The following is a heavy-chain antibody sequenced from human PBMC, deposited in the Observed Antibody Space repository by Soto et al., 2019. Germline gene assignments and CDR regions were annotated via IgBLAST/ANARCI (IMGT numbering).Heavy chain of an antibody. Sequence: QVQLQESGPGLVKPSETLSLTCTVSGGSISSYYWSWIRQPPGKGLEWIGYMYYSGSTNYNPALKSRVTISVDTSKNQFSLKLSSVTAADTSVYYCARGGYQSIDYWGQGTLGSVSS. D-gene: IGHD5-12*01. CDR2: MYYSGST. V-gene: IGHV4-59*01. J-gene: IGHJ4*02. CDR1: GGSISSYY. CDR3: ARGGYQSIDY.